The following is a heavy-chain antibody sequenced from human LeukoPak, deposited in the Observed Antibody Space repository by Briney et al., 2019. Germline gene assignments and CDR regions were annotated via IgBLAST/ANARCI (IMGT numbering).Heavy chain of an antibody. CDR2: ISGSGSSI. CDR1: GFNFTTYE. D-gene: IGHD3-10*01. CDR3: ARDVVISLGISFGL. J-gene: IGHJ2*01. V-gene: IGHV3-48*03. Sequence: GGSLRLSCAASGFNFTTYEMHWVRQAPGKGLEWVSYISGSGSSIYYADSVEGRFTISRDNAKHSLYLQMNSLRAEDTAVYYGARDVVISLGISFGLWGRGTLVTVSS.